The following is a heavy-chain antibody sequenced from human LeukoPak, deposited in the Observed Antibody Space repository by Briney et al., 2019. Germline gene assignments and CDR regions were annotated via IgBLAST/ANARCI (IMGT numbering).Heavy chain of an antibody. CDR3: ARDLGIVVVTAIPHFDY. V-gene: IGHV1-18*01. Sequence: ASVKVSCKASGYTFTNYGISWVRQAPGQGLEWMGWISAYNGNTNYAQKLQGRVTMTTDTSTSTAYMELRSLRSDDTAVYYCARDLGIVVVTAIPHFDYWGQGTLVTVSS. CDR1: GYTFTNYG. D-gene: IGHD2-21*02. CDR2: ISAYNGNT. J-gene: IGHJ4*02.